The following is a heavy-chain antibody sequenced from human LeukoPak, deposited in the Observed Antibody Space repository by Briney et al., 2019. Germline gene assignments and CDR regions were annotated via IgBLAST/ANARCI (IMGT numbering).Heavy chain of an antibody. J-gene: IGHJ3*02. V-gene: IGHV4-39*01. CDR3: ARHRRYSSGWYGAFDI. D-gene: IGHD6-19*01. Sequence: SETLSLTCTVSGGSMSSSSHYWGWIRQPPGKGLEWIASIYYIGTTSYNPSLKSRVTMSVDTSKKQFSLKLDSVTAADTAVYYCARHRRYSSGWYGAFDIWGQGTMVTAAS. CDR1: GGSMSSSSHY. CDR2: IYYIGTT.